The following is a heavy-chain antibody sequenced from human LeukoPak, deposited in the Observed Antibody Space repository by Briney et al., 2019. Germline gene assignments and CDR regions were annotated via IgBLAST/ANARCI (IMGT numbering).Heavy chain of an antibody. Sequence: GGSLRLSCAASGFSFSSYAMNWVRQAPGKGLEWVSIIFGNGDTTYYADSVKGRFTVSRDNSKNTLYLQMNSLRAEDTAVYYCAKSVDSSSSVVVGYWGQGTLVTVSS. CDR2: IFGNGDTT. D-gene: IGHD6-6*01. CDR1: GFSFSSYA. J-gene: IGHJ4*02. CDR3: AKSVDSSSSVVVGY. V-gene: IGHV3-23*01.